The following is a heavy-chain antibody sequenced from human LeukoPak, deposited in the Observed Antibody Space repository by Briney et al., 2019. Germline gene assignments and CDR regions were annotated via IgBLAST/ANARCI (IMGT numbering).Heavy chain of an antibody. CDR2: INHSAST. CDR3: ARLTMVRGVKIDY. CDR1: GGSFSGYY. V-gene: IGHV4-34*01. J-gene: IGHJ4*02. D-gene: IGHD3-10*01. Sequence: PSETLSLTCAVYGGSFSGYYWSWIRQPPGKGLEWIGEINHSASTNYNPSLKSRVTISVDTSKNQFSLKLSSVTAADTAVYYCARLTMVRGVKIDYWGQGTLVTVSS.